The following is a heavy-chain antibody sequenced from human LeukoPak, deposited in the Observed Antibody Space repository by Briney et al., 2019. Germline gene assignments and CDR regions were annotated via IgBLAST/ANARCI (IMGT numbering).Heavy chain of an antibody. CDR1: GDSFSRSSYY. Sequence: SETLSLTCTVSGDSFSRSSYYWVWIRQPPGKGLEWIGSIYHSGSTYYNPSLKSRVTISVDTSKNQFSLKLSSVTAADTAVYYCARGSSGWYDLYYYYYYMDVWGKGTTVTISS. V-gene: IGHV4-39*07. CDR2: IYHSGST. CDR3: ARGSSGWYDLYYYYYYMDV. D-gene: IGHD6-19*01. J-gene: IGHJ6*03.